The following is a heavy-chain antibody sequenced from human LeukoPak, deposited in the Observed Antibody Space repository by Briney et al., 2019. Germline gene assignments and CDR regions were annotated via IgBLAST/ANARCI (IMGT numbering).Heavy chain of an antibody. CDR3: ARDGGRGFNYGQYYFDH. J-gene: IGHJ4*02. D-gene: IGHD5-18*01. CDR2: ISYDGSNK. V-gene: IGHV3-30*04. CDR1: GFTFSSYA. Sequence: PGGSLRLSCAASGFTFSSYAMHWVRQAPGKGLEWVAVISYDGSNKYYADSVKGRFTISRDNSKNTLYLQMNSLRAEDTAVYYCARDGGRGFNYGQYYFDHWGQGTLVTVSS.